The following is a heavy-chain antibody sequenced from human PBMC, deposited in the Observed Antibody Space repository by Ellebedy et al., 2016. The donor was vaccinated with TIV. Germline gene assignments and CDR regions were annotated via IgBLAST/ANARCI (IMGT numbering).Heavy chain of an antibody. CDR1: GFSFSSYA. J-gene: IGHJ4*02. CDR3: VKVGMQFLEWLPFGF. Sequence: GESLKISCAASGFSFSSYAMSWVRQAPGTGLEWGSVMSGSGTRSSYADSVKGRFTISRDNSKNTLYLQMNSLRAEDTGVYYCVKVGMQFLEWLPFGFWGQGTLVTVSS. CDR2: MSGSGTRS. D-gene: IGHD3-3*01. V-gene: IGHV3-23*01.